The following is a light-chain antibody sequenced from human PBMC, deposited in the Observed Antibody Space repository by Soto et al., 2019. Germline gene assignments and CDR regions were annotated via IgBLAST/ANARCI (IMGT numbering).Light chain of an antibody. J-gene: IGLJ1*01. V-gene: IGLV2-14*01. Sequence: QSALTQPASVSGFPGQSITLSCTGTSSDIGGYDYVSWYQQHPGKAPHLMISEVSNRPSGVSNRFSGSKSGNTASLTISGLQADDEADYYCSSYTDSSAFVVFGTGTKVTVL. CDR1: SSDIGGYDY. CDR3: SSYTDSSAFVV. CDR2: EVS.